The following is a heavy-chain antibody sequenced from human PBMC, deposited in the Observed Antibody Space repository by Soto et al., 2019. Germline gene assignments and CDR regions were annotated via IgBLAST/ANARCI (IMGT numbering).Heavy chain of an antibody. J-gene: IGHJ6*03. CDR1: GGTFSSNA. Sequence: SVKVSCKACGGTFSSNAISWVRQAPGQGLEWMGGIIPIFGTANYAQKFQGRVTITADESTSTAYMELSSLRSEDTAVYYCARGAWYKYYYMDVWGKGTTVTVSS. V-gene: IGHV1-69*13. CDR3: ARGAWYKYYYMDV. D-gene: IGHD1-1*01. CDR2: IIPIFGTA.